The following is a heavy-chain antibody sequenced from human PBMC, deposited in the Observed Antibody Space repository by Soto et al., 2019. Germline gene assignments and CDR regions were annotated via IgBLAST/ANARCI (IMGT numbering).Heavy chain of an antibody. D-gene: IGHD2-8*02. Sequence: EVQLVKSGGGLIQPGGSLRLSCAASGFTFSSHYMAWVRQAPGKGLEWVANINRDGSEKNYVDSVKGRFTISRDNAKNSLYLQMNSLRAEDTAVYYCARDGGVRRIDYWGQGTLVTVSS. V-gene: IGHV3-7*01. CDR1: GFTFSSHY. CDR3: ARDGGVRRIDY. J-gene: IGHJ4*02. CDR2: INRDGSEK.